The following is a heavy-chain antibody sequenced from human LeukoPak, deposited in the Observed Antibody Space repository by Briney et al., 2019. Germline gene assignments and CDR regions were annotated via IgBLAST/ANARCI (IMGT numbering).Heavy chain of an antibody. CDR3: ARDIAWQQLVVFDY. D-gene: IGHD6-13*01. CDR1: GFTFSSYA. V-gene: IGHV3-30-3*01. Sequence: GGSLRLSCAASGFTFSSYAMHWVRQAPGKGLEWVAVISYDGSNKYYADSVKGRFTISRDNSKNTLYLQMNSLRAEDTAVYYCARDIAWQQLVVFDYWGQGTMVTVSS. J-gene: IGHJ4*02. CDR2: ISYDGSNK.